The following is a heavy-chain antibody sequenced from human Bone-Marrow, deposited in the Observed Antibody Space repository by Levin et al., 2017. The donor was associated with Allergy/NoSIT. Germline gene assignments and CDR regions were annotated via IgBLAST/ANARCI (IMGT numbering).Heavy chain of an antibody. CDR1: GGSLSSSSYY. CDR3: ASLRWYFDV. CDR2: VYYSGST. J-gene: IGHJ2*01. V-gene: IGHV4-39*01. Sequence: PSETLSLTCTVSGGSLSSSSYYWGWIRQPPGKGLEWIGSVYYSGSTYYNPSLKSRVTISVDMSKNQFSLKLRSVTGADTAVYYCASLRWYFDVWGRGTLVTVSS.